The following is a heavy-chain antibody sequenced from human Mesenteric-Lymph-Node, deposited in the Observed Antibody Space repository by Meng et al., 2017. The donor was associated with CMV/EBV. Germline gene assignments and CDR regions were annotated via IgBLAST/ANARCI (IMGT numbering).Heavy chain of an antibody. Sequence: GGSLRLSCAACGFTFSSYWMSWVRQAPGKGLEWVANINQDGSEEYYVDSVKGRFTISRDNAKNSLYMQMNSLRAEDTAVYYCARCRGDDYFDYWGQGTVVTVSS. CDR2: INQDGSEE. J-gene: IGHJ4*02. CDR1: GFTFSSYW. V-gene: IGHV3-7*01. D-gene: IGHD3-10*01. CDR3: ARCRGDDYFDY.